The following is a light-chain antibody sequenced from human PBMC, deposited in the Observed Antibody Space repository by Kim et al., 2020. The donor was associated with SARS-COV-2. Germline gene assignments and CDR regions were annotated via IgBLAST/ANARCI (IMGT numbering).Light chain of an antibody. J-gene: IGLJ3*02. Sequence: GQRVTISCSGSTSNIGSNSIYWYQQLPGTAPQLLVYRNDQRRSGVPDRISASKSGTSGSLAISGLRSEDEADYYCAAWDDSLSGVVFGGGTQLTVL. V-gene: IGLV1-47*01. CDR2: RND. CDR3: AAWDDSLSGVV. CDR1: TSNIGSNS.